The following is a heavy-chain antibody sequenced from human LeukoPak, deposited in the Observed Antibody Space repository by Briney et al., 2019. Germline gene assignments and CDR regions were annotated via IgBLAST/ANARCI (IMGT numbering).Heavy chain of an antibody. CDR3: AKCGNSGCHLIDY. CDR1: GFTFNTNA. CDR2: ISGRTGGT. Sequence: GGSLRLSCAASGFTFNTNAMSWVRQAPGKGLEWVSAISGRTGGTYYADSVKGRFAISRDNSKSTLYLQMDSLRAEDTAVYYCAKCGNSGCHLIDYWGQGTLVTVSS. V-gene: IGHV3-23*01. D-gene: IGHD5-12*01. J-gene: IGHJ4*02.